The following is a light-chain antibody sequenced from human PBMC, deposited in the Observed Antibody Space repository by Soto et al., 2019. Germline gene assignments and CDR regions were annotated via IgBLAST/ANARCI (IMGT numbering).Light chain of an antibody. CDR2: EVS. V-gene: IGLV2-14*01. CDR3: SSYTSSSTRV. Sequence: QSALTQPTSVSGSPGQSITISCTGTSSDVGGYNYVSWYQQHPGKAPKLRIYEVSNRPSGVANRFSGSKSGNTASLTISGLHADLDADYYCSSYTSSSTRVFGGGTKLTVL. CDR1: SSDVGGYNY. J-gene: IGLJ3*02.